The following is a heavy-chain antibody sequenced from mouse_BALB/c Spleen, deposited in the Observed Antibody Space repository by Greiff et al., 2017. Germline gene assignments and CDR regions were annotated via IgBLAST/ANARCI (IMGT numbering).Heavy chain of an antibody. D-gene: IGHD3-1*01. CDR1: GFSLTGYG. J-gene: IGHJ2*01. CDR2: IWGDGST. V-gene: IGHV2-6-7*01. Sequence: VKVVESGPGLVAPSQSLSITCTVSGFSLTGYGVNWVRQPPGKGLEWLGMIWGDGSTDYNSALKSRLSISTDNSKSHVFLKMNSLQTDDTARYYCARAPEFGYFDYWGQGTTLTVSS. CDR3: ARAPEFGYFDY.